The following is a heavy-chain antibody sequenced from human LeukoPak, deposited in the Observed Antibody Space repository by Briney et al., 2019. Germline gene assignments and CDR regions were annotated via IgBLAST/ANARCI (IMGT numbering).Heavy chain of an antibody. D-gene: IGHD4-11*01. CDR2: ISGSGGST. Sequence: PGGSLRLSCAASGFTFSSYAMNWVRQAPGKGLEWVSVISGSGGSTYYADSVKGRFTISRDNSKNTLYLQMNSLRAEDTAVYYCAKDADYSNYGGYFDYWGQGTLVTVSS. CDR1: GFTFSSYA. J-gene: IGHJ4*02. V-gene: IGHV3-23*01. CDR3: AKDADYSNYGGYFDY.